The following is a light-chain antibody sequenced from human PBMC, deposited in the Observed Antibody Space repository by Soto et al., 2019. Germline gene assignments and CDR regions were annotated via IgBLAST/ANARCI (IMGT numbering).Light chain of an antibody. CDR2: SVS. V-gene: IGLV2-14*01. CDR1: SSDIGAYDH. CDR3: ISYTVSRSYV. J-gene: IGLJ1*01. Sequence: QSALTQPASVSGSPGQSITISCSGTSSDIGAYDHVAWFQQFPGKTPKLVIYSVSNRPSGVSYRFSGSKSGNTASLTISGLQADDEADYYCISYTVSRSYVFGPETKVTVL.